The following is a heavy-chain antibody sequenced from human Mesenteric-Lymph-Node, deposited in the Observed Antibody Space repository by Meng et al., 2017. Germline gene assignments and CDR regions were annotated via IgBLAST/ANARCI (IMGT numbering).Heavy chain of an antibody. CDR2: MNNDGSYT. D-gene: IGHD3-10*01. J-gene: IGHJ5*02. CDR3: AREALDTGRRWLHP. V-gene: IGHV3-74*01. Sequence: QVVESGGGLVPSGGSVTLSCAASGFTFSDYWMHWVRQAPGKGLVWVSRMNNDGSYTTYEDSVKGRFTISRDNAKNTLYLQMNSLRAEDTAVYYCAREALDTGRRWLHPWGQGTLVTVSS. CDR1: GFTFSDYW.